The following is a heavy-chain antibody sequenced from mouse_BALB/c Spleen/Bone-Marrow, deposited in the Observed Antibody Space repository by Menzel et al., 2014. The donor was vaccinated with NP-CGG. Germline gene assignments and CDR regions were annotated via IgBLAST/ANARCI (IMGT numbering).Heavy chain of an antibody. D-gene: IGHD1-1*01. CDR3: AFITAIAY. Sequence: EVQLVESGGDLVEPGGSLKLSCAASGFTFSSYGMSWVRQTPDKRLEWVATVGGGDSYTYYPDFMKGRFTISRDIAKNTLYLHMSSLKSEDTAMYYCAFITAIAYWGQGTLVTVS. CDR1: GFTFSSYG. V-gene: IGHV5-6*01. CDR2: VGGGDSYT. J-gene: IGHJ3*01.